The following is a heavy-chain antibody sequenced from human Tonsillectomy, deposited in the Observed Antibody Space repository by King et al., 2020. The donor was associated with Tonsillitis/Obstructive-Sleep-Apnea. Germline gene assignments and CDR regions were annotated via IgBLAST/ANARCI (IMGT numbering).Heavy chain of an antibody. CDR3: ARPYGDYDAFDI. CDR1: GYTFTSYY. V-gene: IGHV1-46*01. CDR2: INPSGGST. Sequence: QLVQSGAEVKKPGASVKVSCKASGYTFTSYYMHWVRQAPGQGLEWMGVINPSGGSTSYAQKFQGRVTMTSDTSTSTVYMELSSLRSGDTAVYYCARPYGDYDAFDIWGQGTMVTVSS. J-gene: IGHJ3*02. D-gene: IGHD4-17*01.